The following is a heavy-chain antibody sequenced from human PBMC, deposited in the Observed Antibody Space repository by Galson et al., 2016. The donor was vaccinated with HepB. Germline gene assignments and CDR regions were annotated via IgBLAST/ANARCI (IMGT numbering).Heavy chain of an antibody. CDR1: GGSISGYF. Sequence: SETLSLTCTVSGGSISGYFWSWIRQPPGKGLEWIGYTYYSGSTNYNPSLKGRVTISLDTSTDQFSLKLTSVTASETAVYYCTRSARDGLLDSWGRGALVTVSS. J-gene: IGHJ4*02. V-gene: IGHV4-59*08. CDR2: TYYSGST. CDR3: TRSARDGLLDS. D-gene: IGHD5-24*01.